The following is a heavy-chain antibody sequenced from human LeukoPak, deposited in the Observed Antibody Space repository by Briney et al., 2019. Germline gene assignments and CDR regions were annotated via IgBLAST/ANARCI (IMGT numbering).Heavy chain of an antibody. CDR1: GFTFSSYS. V-gene: IGHV3-21*01. CDR3: ARDLPSIAARFGLFDY. J-gene: IGHJ4*02. D-gene: IGHD6-6*01. Sequence: GGSLRLSCAASGFTFSSYSMNWVRQAPGQGLEWVSSISSSSSYIYYADSVKGRFTISRDNAKNSLYLQMNSLRAEDTAVYYCARDLPSIAARFGLFDYWGQGTLVTVSS. CDR2: ISSSSSYI.